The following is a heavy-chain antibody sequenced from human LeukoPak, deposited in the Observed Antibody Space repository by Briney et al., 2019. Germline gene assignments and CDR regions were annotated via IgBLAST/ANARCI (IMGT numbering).Heavy chain of an antibody. CDR1: GFTVSSNY. V-gene: IGHV3-11*01. Sequence: GGSLRLSCAASGFTVSSNYMSWIRQAPGKGLEWVSYISSGGSTIYYADSVKGRFTISRDNAKNSLYLQMNSLRAEDTAVYYCAGSWRDYYDSSGYLQYYFDYWGQGTLVTVSS. D-gene: IGHD3-22*01. J-gene: IGHJ4*02. CDR2: ISSGGSTI. CDR3: AGSWRDYYDSSGYLQYYFDY.